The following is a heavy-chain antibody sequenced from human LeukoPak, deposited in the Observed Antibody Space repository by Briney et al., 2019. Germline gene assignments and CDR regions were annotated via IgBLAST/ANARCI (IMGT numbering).Heavy chain of an antibody. J-gene: IGHJ4*02. CDR2: INPTSGST. Sequence: GASVKVSCKASGYTFTSYYIHWVRQAPGQGLEWMGIINPTSGSTSYAQKFQGRVTMTRDMSTSTVYMELGSLRSEDTAVYYCATVVQQLVLALDYWGQGTLVTVSS. D-gene: IGHD6-13*01. CDR3: ATVVQQLVLALDY. V-gene: IGHV1-46*01. CDR1: GYTFTSYY.